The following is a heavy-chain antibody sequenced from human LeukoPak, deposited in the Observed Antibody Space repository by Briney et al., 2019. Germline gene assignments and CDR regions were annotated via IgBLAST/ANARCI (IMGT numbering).Heavy chain of an antibody. CDR2: ISSDGSDK. V-gene: IGHV3-30*18. D-gene: IGHD6-19*01. J-gene: IGHJ4*02. Sequence: GGSLRLSCAASGFTFSRYGMHWVRQAPGKGLEWEAVISSDGSDKYSVDSVKGRFTISRDNSKNTLYLQMSSLRAEDTAVYYCAKVLRGIAVAADYWGQGTLVTVSS. CDR1: GFTFSRYG. CDR3: AKVLRGIAVAADY.